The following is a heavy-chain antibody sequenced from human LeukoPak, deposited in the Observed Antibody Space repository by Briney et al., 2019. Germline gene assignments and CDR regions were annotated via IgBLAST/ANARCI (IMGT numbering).Heavy chain of an antibody. CDR1: GFTFSSYG. CDR3: AKDRVVVMFYFDY. D-gene: IGHD3-22*01. CDR2: ISYDVGKE. V-gene: IGHV3-30*18. J-gene: IGHJ4*02. Sequence: GRSLRLSCAASGFTFSSYGMHWVRQAPGKGLEWVAVISYDVGKEYYADSVKGRFTISRDNSKNTLYLQMNSLRAEDTAVYYCAKDRVVVMFYFDYWGQGTLVTVSS.